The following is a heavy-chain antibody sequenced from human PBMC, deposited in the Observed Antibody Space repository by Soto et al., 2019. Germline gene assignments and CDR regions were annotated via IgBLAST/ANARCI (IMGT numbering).Heavy chain of an antibody. CDR2: IYYSGST. D-gene: IGHD2-15*01. CDR1: GGSISSSSYY. CDR3: AGGGCSGGSCYSQNFDY. Sequence: PSETLSLTCTVSGGSISSSSYYWGWIRQPPGKGLEWIGSIYYSGSTYYNPSLKSRVTISVDTSKNQFSLKLSSVTAADTAVYYCAGGGCSGGSCYSQNFDYWGQGTLVTVSS. J-gene: IGHJ4*02. V-gene: IGHV4-39*01.